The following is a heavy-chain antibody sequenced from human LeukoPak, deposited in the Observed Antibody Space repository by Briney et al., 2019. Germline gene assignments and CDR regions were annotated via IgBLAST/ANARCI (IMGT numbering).Heavy chain of an antibody. CDR1: GFTFSSYS. J-gene: IGHJ5*02. V-gene: IGHV3-48*01. CDR3: AKDNYYDSSGYGTSFDP. D-gene: IGHD3-22*01. Sequence: GGSLRLSCAASGFTFSSYSMNWVRQAPGKGLEWVSYISSSSSTTYYADSVKGRFTISRDNAKNSLYLQMNSLRAEDTAVYYCAKDNYYDSSGYGTSFDPWGQGTLVTVSS. CDR2: ISSSSSTT.